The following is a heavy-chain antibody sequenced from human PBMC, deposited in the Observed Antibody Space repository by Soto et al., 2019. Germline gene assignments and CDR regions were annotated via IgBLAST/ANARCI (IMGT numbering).Heavy chain of an antibody. V-gene: IGHV3-53*02. CDR1: GFTVSSNY. Sequence: EVQLVETGGGLIQPGGSLRLSCAASGFTVSSNYMSWVRQAPGKGLEWVSVIYSGGSTYYADSVKGRFTISRDNSKNTLYLQMNSLRVEDTAVYYCARDGARSYYCYGMDVWGQGTTVTVSS. CDR2: IYSGGST. D-gene: IGHD3-16*01. J-gene: IGHJ6*02. CDR3: ARDGARSYYCYGMDV.